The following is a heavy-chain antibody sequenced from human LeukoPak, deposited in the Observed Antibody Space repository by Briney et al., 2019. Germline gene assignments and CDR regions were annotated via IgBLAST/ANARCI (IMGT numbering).Heavy chain of an antibody. Sequence: GGSLRLSCAASGFTFRSFVMSWVRQAPGKGLEWVSTISGSGGSTFFADSVKGRFTISRDNSKNTLYLQMNSLRAEDTAVYYCAKEGSAVAADYWGQGTLVTVSS. CDR1: GFTFRSFV. D-gene: IGHD6-19*01. CDR2: ISGSGGST. CDR3: AKEGSAVAADY. J-gene: IGHJ4*02. V-gene: IGHV3-23*01.